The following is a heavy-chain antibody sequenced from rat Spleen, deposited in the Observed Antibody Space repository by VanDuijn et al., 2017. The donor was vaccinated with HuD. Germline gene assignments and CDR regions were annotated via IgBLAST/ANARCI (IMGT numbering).Heavy chain of an antibody. CDR2: ISTGGDNT. D-gene: IGHD1-12*02. V-gene: IGHV5-27*01. CDR1: GFTFSNYG. J-gene: IGHJ2*01. CDR3: ATDTFYDGTYYPGGFDY. Sequence: EVQLVESGGDLVQPGRSLKLSCAASGFTFSNYGMAWVRQAPTKGLEWVAYISTGGDNTYYRDSVKGRFTISRDNAKSTLYLQLDSLRSEDTATYYCATDTFYDGTYYPGGFDYWGQGVMVTVSS.